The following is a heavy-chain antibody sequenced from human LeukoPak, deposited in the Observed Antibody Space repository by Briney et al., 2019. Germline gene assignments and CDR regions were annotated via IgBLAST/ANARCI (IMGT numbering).Heavy chain of an antibody. CDR3: ARHNELVVLAAILVSWFDP. Sequence: GESLKISCKGSGYSFTSYWIGWVRQMPGKGLEWMGIIYPGDSDTRYSPSFQGQVTISADKSISTTYLQWSSLKASDTAMYYCARHNELVVLAAILVSWFDPWGQGTLVTVSS. CDR2: IYPGDSDT. V-gene: IGHV5-51*01. CDR1: GYSFTSYW. D-gene: IGHD2-2*01. J-gene: IGHJ5*02.